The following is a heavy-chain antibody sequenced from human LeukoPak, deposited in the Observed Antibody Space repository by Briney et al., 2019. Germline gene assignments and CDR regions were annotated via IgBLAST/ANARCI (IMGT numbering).Heavy chain of an antibody. J-gene: IGHJ4*02. CDR1: GFTFSNYD. Sequence: GASVKASCRASGFTFSNYDINWVRQATGQGLEWMGWINPNTGNTGHTQKFQGRLTITRNTSMTTAYMELSSLRSDDTAVYYCARGFSQYGSGSLDYWGQGTLVTVSS. CDR2: INPNTGNT. CDR3: ARGFSQYGSGSLDY. V-gene: IGHV1-8*03. D-gene: IGHD3-10*01.